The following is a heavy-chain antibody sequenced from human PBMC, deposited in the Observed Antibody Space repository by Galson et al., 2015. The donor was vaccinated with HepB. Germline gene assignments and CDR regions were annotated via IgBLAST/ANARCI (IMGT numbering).Heavy chain of an antibody. CDR1: GYSFSSYN. CDR3: ARGRAHDY. J-gene: IGHJ4*02. Sequence: SVKVSCKASGYSFSSYNMHWVRQAPGQGPEWMGMINPSDGGTTYAQKFQGGVSMTRDTSTSTVYMELSSLRSEDTAVYYCARGRAHDYWGQGTQVTVSS. V-gene: IGHV1-46*01. CDR2: INPSDGGT.